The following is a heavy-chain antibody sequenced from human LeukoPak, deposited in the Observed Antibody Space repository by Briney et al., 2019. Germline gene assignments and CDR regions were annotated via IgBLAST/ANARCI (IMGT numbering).Heavy chain of an antibody. CDR2: IKSKTDGGTT. J-gene: IGHJ6*02. Sequence: PGGSLRLSCAASGFTFSNAWMSWVRQAPGKGLEWVGRIKSKTDGGTTDYAAPVKGRFTISRDDSKNTLYLPMNSLKTEDTAVYYCTTLPGSTVTKFYYYYYGMDVWGQGTTVTVSS. CDR3: TTLPGSTVTKFYYYYYGMDV. V-gene: IGHV3-15*01. D-gene: IGHD4-17*01. CDR1: GFTFSNAW.